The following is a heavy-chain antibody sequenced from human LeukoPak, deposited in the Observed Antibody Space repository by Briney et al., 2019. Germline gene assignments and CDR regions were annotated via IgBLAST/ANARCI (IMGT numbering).Heavy chain of an antibody. Sequence: GGSLRLSCSASGFTLSSYAMHWVRQAPGKGLEYVLAISSNGGSTYHADSVKGRFTISRDNSKNTLYLQMSSLRVEDTAVYYCAYSSSWYAEYWGQGTLVTVSS. CDR1: GFTLSSYA. CDR3: AYSSSWYAEY. CDR2: ISSNGGST. J-gene: IGHJ4*02. D-gene: IGHD6-13*01. V-gene: IGHV3-64D*06.